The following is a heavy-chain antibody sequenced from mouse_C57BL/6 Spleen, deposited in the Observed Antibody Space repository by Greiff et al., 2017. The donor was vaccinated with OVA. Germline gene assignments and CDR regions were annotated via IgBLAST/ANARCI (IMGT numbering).Heavy chain of an antibody. CDR2: IDPSDSYT. D-gene: IGHD2-5*01. J-gene: IGHJ3*01. CDR3: ARTSNPCAY. Sequence: QVQLQQSGAELVKPGASVKLSCKASGYTFTSYWMQWVKQRPGQGLEWIGEIDPSDSYTNYNQKFKGKATLTVDTSSSTAYMQLSSLTSEDSAVYYCARTSNPCAYWGQGTLVTVSA. V-gene: IGHV1-50*01. CDR1: GYTFTSYW.